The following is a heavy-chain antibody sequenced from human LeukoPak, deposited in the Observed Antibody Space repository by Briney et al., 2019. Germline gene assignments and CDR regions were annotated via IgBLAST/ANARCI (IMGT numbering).Heavy chain of an antibody. V-gene: IGHV4-39*01. CDR3: ARRSEGVDY. CDR2: IYYRGST. Sequence: SETLSLTCTVSGASHHRRCYYWRWIRQPPGKGLEWIGSIYYRGSTFYTPSLKSRVTISVDTSKNHFSLKLSSVTAADTALYYCARRSEGVDYWGQGTLVTVSS. J-gene: IGHJ4*02. CDR1: GASHHRRCYY. D-gene: IGHD3-10*01.